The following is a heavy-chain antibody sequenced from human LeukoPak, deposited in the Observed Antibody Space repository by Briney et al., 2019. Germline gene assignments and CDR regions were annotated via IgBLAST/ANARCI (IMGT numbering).Heavy chain of an antibody. J-gene: IGHJ5*02. CDR1: GGSISSSSYY. D-gene: IGHD6-13*01. CDR3: ARRLAAAGTEGPWFDP. CDR2: IYYSGST. V-gene: IGHV4-39*01. Sequence: PSETLSLTCTVSGGSISSSSYYWGWIRQPPGKGLEWIGSIYYSGSTYYNPSLKSRVTISVDTSKNQFSLKLSSVTAADTAVYYCARRLAAAGTEGPWFDPWGQGTLVTAPS.